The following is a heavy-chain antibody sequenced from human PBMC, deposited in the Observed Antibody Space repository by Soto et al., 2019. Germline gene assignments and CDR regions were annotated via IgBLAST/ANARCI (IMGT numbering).Heavy chain of an antibody. CDR1: GFTFSSYG. J-gene: IGHJ4*02. CDR2: ISYDGSNR. CDR3: ASTWSGYYYFDS. Sequence: QVQLVESGGGVVQPGGSLRLSCAASGFTFSSYGMHWVRQAQGKGLEWVAVISYDGSNRYYGDSVKGRFTISRDNSKNTVYLQMNSLRVEDTAVYYCASTWSGYYYFDSWGQGTLVTVSS. V-gene: IGHV3-30*03. D-gene: IGHD3-3*01.